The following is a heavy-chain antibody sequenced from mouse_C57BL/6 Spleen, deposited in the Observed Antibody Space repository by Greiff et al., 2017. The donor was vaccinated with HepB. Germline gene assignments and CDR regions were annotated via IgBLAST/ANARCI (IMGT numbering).Heavy chain of an antibody. D-gene: IGHD2-4*01. V-gene: IGHV5-4*01. Sequence: EVKLMESGGGLVKPGGSLKLSCAASGFTFSSYAMSWVRQTPEKRLEWVATISDGGSYTYYPDNVKGRFTISRDNAKNNLYLQMSHLKSEDTAMYYCARDPIYYDYDGTFAYWGQGTLVTVSA. CDR2: ISDGGSYT. J-gene: IGHJ3*01. CDR3: ARDPIYYDYDGTFAY. CDR1: GFTFSSYA.